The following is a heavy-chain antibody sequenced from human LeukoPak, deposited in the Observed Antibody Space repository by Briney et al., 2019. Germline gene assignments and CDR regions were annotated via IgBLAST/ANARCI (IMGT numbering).Heavy chain of an antibody. CDR3: ARDYWWSYLGIPRLRGWFDP. CDR2: ISAYNGNT. CDR1: GYTFTSYG. D-gene: IGHD2-15*01. J-gene: IGHJ5*02. Sequence: ASVKVSCKASGYTFTSYGISWVRQAPGQGLEWMGWISAYNGNTNYTQKLQGRVTMTTDTSTSTAYMELRSLRSDDTAVYYCARDYWWSYLGIPRLRGWFDPWGQGTLVTVSS. V-gene: IGHV1-18*01.